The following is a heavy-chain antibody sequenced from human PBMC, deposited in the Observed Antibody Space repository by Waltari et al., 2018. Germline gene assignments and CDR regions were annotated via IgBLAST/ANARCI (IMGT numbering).Heavy chain of an antibody. D-gene: IGHD7-27*01. CDR3: ARDNWGSDYYYMDV. Sequence: QVQLQESGPGLVKPSETLSLTCTVSGGSISSYYWSWIRQPPGKGLEWIGYIYYSGSTNYNPSLKSRVTISVDTSKNQFSLKLSSVTAADTAVYYCARDNWGSDYYYMDVWGKGTTVTVSS. CDR1: GGSISSYY. J-gene: IGHJ6*03. CDR2: IYYSGST. V-gene: IGHV4-59*01.